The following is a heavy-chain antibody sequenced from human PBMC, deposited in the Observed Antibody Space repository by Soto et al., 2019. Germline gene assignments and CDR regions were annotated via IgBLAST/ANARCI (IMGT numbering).Heavy chain of an antibody. CDR2: IYHSGST. D-gene: IGHD6-13*01. V-gene: IGHV4-30-2*01. Sequence: PSETLSLTGAVSVGSISSGGYSWRWIRQPPGKGLEWIGYIYHSGSTYYNPSLKRRVTISVDRSKNQFSLKLSSVTAADTAVYYCARAGTNSHFDYWGQGTLVTVSS. CDR3: ARAGTNSHFDY. CDR1: VGSISSGGYS. J-gene: IGHJ4*02.